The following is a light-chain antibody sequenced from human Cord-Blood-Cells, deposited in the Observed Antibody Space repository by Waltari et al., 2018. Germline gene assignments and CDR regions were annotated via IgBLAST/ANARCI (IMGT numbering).Light chain of an antibody. CDR3: SPYTSSSTWV. CDR2: DVS. J-gene: IGLJ3*02. Sequence: QSALTQPASVSGSPGQSLPIPCTGTSSDVGGYNYVSWYKQHPGKAPKLIIYDVSPRPSGVSKRFSGSKSGNTASLTSSGLQAEDEADYYCSPYTSSSTWVFGGGTKLTVL. CDR1: SSDVGGYNY. V-gene: IGLV2-14*01.